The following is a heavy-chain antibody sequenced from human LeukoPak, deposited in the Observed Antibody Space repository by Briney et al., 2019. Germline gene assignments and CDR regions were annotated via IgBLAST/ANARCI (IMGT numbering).Heavy chain of an antibody. CDR3: ARGQQLANYYYYYMDV. Sequence: PSGTLSLTCTVSDEVITSNNWWSWVRQSPGKGLEWIGEIFHSGTTRYKASLESRVTISVDRSKNQFSLQLSSVTAADTAIYYCARGQQLANYYYYYMDVWGTGTTVTVSS. J-gene: IGHJ6*03. CDR2: IFHSGTT. CDR1: DEVITSNNW. V-gene: IGHV4-4*02. D-gene: IGHD6-13*01.